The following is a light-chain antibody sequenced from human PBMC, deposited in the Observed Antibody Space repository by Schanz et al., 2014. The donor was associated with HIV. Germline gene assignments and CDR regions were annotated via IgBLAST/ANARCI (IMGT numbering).Light chain of an antibody. CDR3: SSYTTSSTLV. J-gene: IGLJ3*02. CDR2: DVT. V-gene: IGLV2-11*01. CDR1: SSDVGGYDY. Sequence: QSALTQPRSVSGSPGQSVTISCTGTSSDVGGYDYVSWYQQHPGKAPKLMIYDVTKRPSGVPDRFSGSKSGNTASLTISGLQAEHEADYYCSSYTTSSTLVFGGGTKLTVL.